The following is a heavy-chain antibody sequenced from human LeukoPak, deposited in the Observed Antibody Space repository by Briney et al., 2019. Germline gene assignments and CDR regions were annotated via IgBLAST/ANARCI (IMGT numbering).Heavy chain of an antibody. CDR2: ISSSSSYI. CDR1: GFTVSRNY. V-gene: IGHV3-21*01. D-gene: IGHD1-1*01. J-gene: IGHJ4*02. CDR3: ARVDNAGYFDY. Sequence: GGSLRLSCAASGFTVSRNYMSWVRQAPGKGLEWVSSISSSSSYIYYADSVKGRFTISRDNAKKSLYLQMNSLRAEDAAVYYCARVDNAGYFDYWGQGTLVTVSS.